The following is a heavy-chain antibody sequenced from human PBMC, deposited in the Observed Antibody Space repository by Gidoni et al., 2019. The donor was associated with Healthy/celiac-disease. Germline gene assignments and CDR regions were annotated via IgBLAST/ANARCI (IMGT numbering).Heavy chain of an antibody. D-gene: IGHD6-19*01. J-gene: IGHJ6*02. V-gene: IGHV3-49*03. Sequence: VQLVESGGGLLQPGRSLRLSCTDSGFTFGVSAMSWLRQAPGKGLEWGVFIRSISYGGTIEYASSVNGRSTSSRDDSKSIAYLQMNSLKTEDTAVYYCTRGLGAVAGTSVSAYFWGQGTTVTVSS. CDR1: GFTFGVSA. CDR2: IRSISYGGTI. CDR3: TRGLGAVAGTSVSAYF.